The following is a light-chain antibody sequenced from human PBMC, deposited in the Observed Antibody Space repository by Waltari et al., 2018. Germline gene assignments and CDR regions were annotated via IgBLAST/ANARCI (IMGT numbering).Light chain of an antibody. V-gene: IGLV2-14*01. J-gene: IGLJ2*01. CDR1: NSDVGGYYY. CDR2: DVT. CDR3: SSYTSSGTLRI. Sequence: SVLTQPASVSGSPGPSIPISCPGTNSDVGGYYYVSWYQQYPGKAPRLMIYDVTNRPSGVFNRFSRSKSGNPASLTTSGLQAEDEADYYCSSYTSSGTLRIFGGGTKVTAL.